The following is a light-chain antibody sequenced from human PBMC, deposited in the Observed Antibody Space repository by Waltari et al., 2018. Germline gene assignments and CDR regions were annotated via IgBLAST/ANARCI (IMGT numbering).Light chain of an antibody. CDR3: QAWDTSTGVV. CDR1: NLQYKY. CDR2: RDI. Sequence: YEMTPPPSVSVSPGQPASITCSGDNLQYKYVYWYQHKPGKSPLLTLYRDIERPSGIPERFSGSNSGNTATLTISETQAMDEADYYCQAWDTSTGVVFGGGTKLTVL. J-gene: IGLJ2*01. V-gene: IGLV3-1*01.